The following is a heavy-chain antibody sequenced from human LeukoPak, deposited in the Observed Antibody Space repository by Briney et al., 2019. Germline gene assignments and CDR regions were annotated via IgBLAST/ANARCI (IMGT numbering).Heavy chain of an antibody. V-gene: IGHV3-43*02. CDR3: AEDPDGRWLQLSPAPAE. J-gene: IGHJ4*02. Sequence: TGGSLRLSCAASGFTFDDYAMHWVRQAQGKGLEWVSLISGDGGSTYYEDSVKGRFTISRDNSKNSLYLQMNSLRTEDTALYYCAEDPDGRWLQLSPAPAEWGQGTLVTVSS. CDR1: GFTFDDYA. CDR2: ISGDGGST. D-gene: IGHD5-24*01.